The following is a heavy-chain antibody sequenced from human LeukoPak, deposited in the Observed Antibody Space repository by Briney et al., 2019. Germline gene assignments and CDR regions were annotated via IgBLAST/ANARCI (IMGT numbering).Heavy chain of an antibody. D-gene: IGHD3-3*01. J-gene: IGHJ4*02. V-gene: IGHV4-31*03. CDR2: ISDTGKT. CDR3: VTGYYEPFDN. Sequence: SQTLSLTCTVSGGSISSSDYSWTWIRQRPGKGLEWIGYISDTGKTDYNPSLNSRGTLSLDTSKNQFSLRLASVTAADTAVYYCVTGYYEPFDNWGQGTLVTVSS. CDR1: GGSISSSDYS.